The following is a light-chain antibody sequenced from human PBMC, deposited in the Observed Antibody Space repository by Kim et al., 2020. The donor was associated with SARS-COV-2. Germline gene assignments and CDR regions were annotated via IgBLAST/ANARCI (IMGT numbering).Light chain of an antibody. J-gene: IGKJ1*01. CDR2: GAS. CDR3: QQYGSSVET. CDR1: QSVTSSN. Sequence: EIVLTQSPGTLSLSPGKRATLSCRASQSVTSSNKLAWYQQKPGQAPRLLIYGASSRATGIPDRFSGSGSGTDFTLTISRLEPEDFAVYYCQQYGSSVETFGQGTKVEIK. V-gene: IGKV3-20*01.